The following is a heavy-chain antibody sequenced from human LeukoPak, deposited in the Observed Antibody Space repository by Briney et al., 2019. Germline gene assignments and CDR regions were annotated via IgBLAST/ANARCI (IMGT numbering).Heavy chain of an antibody. Sequence: ASVKVSCKASGYTFNAFGISWVRQAPGQGLEWMGWISAYDGGTKFAQSLQGRLSMTTETSTTTAYMELRSLRSDDTAVYYCARLARYHLQEASHIWGQGTMVTVSS. CDR3: ARLARYHLQEASHI. D-gene: IGHD1-14*01. J-gene: IGHJ3*02. CDR1: GYTFNAFG. CDR2: ISAYDGGT. V-gene: IGHV1-18*01.